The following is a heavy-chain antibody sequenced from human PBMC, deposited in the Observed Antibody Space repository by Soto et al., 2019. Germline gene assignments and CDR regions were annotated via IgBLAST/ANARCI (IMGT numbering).Heavy chain of an antibody. D-gene: IGHD1-1*01. CDR2: INGGKGNT. Sequence: QVQVVQSGAEVKKPGASVKVSCKASGYIFSTYAMHWVRQAPGQGLEWMGWINGGKGNTKYSQKFKDRVTISRDTSASTGYMELSSLRSEDTAVYYCARGKGMEENYYYHGMDVWGPGTTVTVS. J-gene: IGHJ6*02. CDR1: GYIFSTYA. CDR3: ARGKGMEENYYYHGMDV. V-gene: IGHV1-3*01.